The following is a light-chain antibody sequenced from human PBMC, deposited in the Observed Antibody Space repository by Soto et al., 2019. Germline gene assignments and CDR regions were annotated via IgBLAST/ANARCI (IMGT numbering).Light chain of an antibody. J-gene: IGLJ1*01. CDR2: EVT. CDR1: SSDVGGYNY. CDR3: ISLTSSSTRGV. Sequence: QSALTQPASVSGSPGQSITISCTGSSSDVGGYNYVSWYQHHPGKAPKLIIFEVTNRPSGVSNRFSGSKSGNTASLTISGLQAEDDADYYCISLTSSSTRGVFGTGTKLTVL. V-gene: IGLV2-14*01.